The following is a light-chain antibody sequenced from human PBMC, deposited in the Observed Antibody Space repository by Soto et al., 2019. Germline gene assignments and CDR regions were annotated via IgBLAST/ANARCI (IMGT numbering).Light chain of an antibody. V-gene: IGKV1-39*01. Sequence: DIQMTQSPSSLSASVGDRVTITCRASQSISRYLNWYQQKPGKAPKFLIYAASSLQSGVPSRFSGSGSGTDFSLSISGLQVEDFATYYCQQTHTAPYTFGQGTKVDIK. J-gene: IGKJ1*01. CDR2: AAS. CDR1: QSISRY. CDR3: QQTHTAPYT.